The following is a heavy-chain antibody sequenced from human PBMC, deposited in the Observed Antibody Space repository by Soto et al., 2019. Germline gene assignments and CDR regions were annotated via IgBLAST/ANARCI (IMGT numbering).Heavy chain of an antibody. CDR1: GFTFTNYA. D-gene: IGHD3-9*01. CDR2: ISSSGGTT. J-gene: IGHJ4*02. CDR3: ARCLTKCYKLDF. V-gene: IGHV3-23*01. Sequence: EVQLLESGGGLVQPGGSLRLSCAASGFTFTNYAMTWVRQAPGKGLECVSVISSSGGTTYYADSVKGRFTISRDNSRNTLYLQMNSLSAEDTAIYSCARCLTKCYKLDFWGQGTLVTVSS.